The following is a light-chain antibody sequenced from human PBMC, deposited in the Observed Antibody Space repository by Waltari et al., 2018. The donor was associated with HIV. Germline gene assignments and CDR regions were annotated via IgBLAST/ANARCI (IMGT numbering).Light chain of an antibody. CDR1: SSDVGGYNY. CDR3: TSYTTSTTVI. J-gene: IGLJ2*01. CDR2: EVS. Sequence: QSALTQPASVSGSPGQSITISCTGTSSDVGGYNYVSWYQHHPGKVPKLMIYEVSNRPSGVSNRFSGSKSGHTASLTISGLQAEDEADYYCTSYTTSTTVIFGGGTKLTVL. V-gene: IGLV2-14*01.